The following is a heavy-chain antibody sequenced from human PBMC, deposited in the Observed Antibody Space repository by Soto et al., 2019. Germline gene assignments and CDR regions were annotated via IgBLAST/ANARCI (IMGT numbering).Heavy chain of an antibody. V-gene: IGHV3-66*01. CDR3: ARGIGISYYYYYMDV. D-gene: IGHD2-15*01. CDR2: IYSGGST. J-gene: IGHJ6*03. CDR1: GFTVSSNY. Sequence: GGSLRLSCVASGFTVSSNYMSWVRQAPGKGLEWVSAIYSGGSTYYADSVKGRFTISRDNSKNTLYLQMNSLRAEDTAVYYCARGIGISYYYYYMDVWGKGTTVTVSS.